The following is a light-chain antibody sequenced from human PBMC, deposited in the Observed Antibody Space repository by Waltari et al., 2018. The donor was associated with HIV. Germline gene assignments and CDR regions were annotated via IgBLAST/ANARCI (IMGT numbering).Light chain of an antibody. V-gene: IGKV1-5*03. CDR2: KAS. J-gene: IGKJ1*01. CDR3: QHYDSYSPA. CDR1: QRIISW. Sequence: DIQMTQSPSTLSASVGARVTLTCRASQRIISWLAWYQQKPGKAPKLLIYKASTLESGVPSRFSGSGSGTEFTLTISSLQPDDFATYYCQHYDSYSPAFGQGTKVEIK.